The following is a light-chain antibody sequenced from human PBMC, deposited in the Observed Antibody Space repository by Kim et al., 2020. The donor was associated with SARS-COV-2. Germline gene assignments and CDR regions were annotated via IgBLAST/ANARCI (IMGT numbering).Light chain of an antibody. CDR1: QSLFTY. V-gene: IGKV3-11*01. J-gene: IGKJ4*01. CDR3: QQRSSWPLT. Sequence: EIVLTQSPATLSLSPGERATLSCRAGQSLFTYLAWYQQKPGQAPRLLIYDASNRATGIPARFSGSGSGTDFTLTISSLEPEDSATYYCQQRSSWPLTFGGGTKVDIK. CDR2: DAS.